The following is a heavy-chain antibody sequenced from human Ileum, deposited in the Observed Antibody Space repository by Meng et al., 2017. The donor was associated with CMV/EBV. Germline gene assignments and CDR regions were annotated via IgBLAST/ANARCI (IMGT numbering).Heavy chain of an antibody. CDR3: ASGKPSVSGGAWGDTFNM. CDR1: GFTFNNYA. CDR2: ISAGGESR. V-gene: IGHV3-23*01. D-gene: IGHD6-19*01. J-gene: IGHJ3*02. Sequence: GGSLRLSCAASGFTFNNYAMNWVRLAPGKGLEWVSGISAGGESRYYVESVKGRFTISRDNSRNTLHMEMNSLRAEDTALYYCASGKPSVSGGAWGDTFNMWGQGTMVTVSS.